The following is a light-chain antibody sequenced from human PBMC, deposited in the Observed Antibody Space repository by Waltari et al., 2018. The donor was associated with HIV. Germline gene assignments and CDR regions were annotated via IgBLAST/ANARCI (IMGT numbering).Light chain of an antibody. CDR1: SSDVGGYNY. CDR3: SSYAGSNTFV. Sequence: QSALTQPPSASGSPGQSVTISSTRTSSDVGGYNYVSWYQQHPDKAPKLMIYEVTKRPSGVPDRFSGSKSGNTASLTISGLQAEDEADYYCSSYAGSNTFVFGTGTKVTVL. V-gene: IGLV2-8*01. J-gene: IGLJ1*01. CDR2: EVT.